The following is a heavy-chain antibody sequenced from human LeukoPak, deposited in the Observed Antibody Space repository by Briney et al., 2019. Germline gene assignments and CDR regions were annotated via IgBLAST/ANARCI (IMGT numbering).Heavy chain of an antibody. V-gene: IGHV3-9*01. J-gene: IGHJ6*02. CDR1: GFTFDDYA. CDR2: ISWNSGSI. Sequence: GRSLRLSCAASGFTFDDYAMHWVRQAPGKGLEWVSGISWNSGSIGYADSVKGRFTISRDNAENSLYLQMNSLRAEDTALYYCAKGIAADYYYYGMDVWGQGTTVTVSS. CDR3: AKGIAADYYYYGMDV.